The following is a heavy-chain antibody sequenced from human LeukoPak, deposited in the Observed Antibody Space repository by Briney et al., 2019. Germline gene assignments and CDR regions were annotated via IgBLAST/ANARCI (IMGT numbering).Heavy chain of an antibody. D-gene: IGHD3-10*01. CDR3: ARVISGSGSYFGMDV. Sequence: GASVKLSCKASGYTFTSYYMHWVRQAPGQGLEWMGIINPSGGSTSYAQKFQGRVTMTRDTSTSTVYMELSRLRSDDTAVYYCARVISGSGSYFGMDVWGQGTTVTVSS. CDR2: INPSGGST. J-gene: IGHJ6*02. CDR1: GYTFTSYY. V-gene: IGHV1-46*01.